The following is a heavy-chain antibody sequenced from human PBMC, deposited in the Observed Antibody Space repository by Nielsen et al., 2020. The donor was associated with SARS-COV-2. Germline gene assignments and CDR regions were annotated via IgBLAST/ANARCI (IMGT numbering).Heavy chain of an antibody. Sequence: SETLSLTCTVSGGSISSSSYYWGWIRQPPGKGLEWIGSIYYSGSPYYNPSLRSRVTISVDTSKNQFSLKLSSVTAADTAVYYCARQPISSGWYSGWYYGMDVWGQGTTVTVSS. CDR2: IYYSGSP. D-gene: IGHD6-19*01. V-gene: IGHV4-39*01. CDR1: GGSISSSSYY. CDR3: ARQPISSGWYSGWYYGMDV. J-gene: IGHJ6*02.